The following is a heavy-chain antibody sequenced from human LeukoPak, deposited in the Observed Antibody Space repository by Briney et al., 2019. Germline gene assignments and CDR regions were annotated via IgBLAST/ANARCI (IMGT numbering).Heavy chain of an antibody. CDR1: GGTLSSYA. V-gene: IGHV1-69*04. J-gene: IGHJ4*02. Sequence: SVKVSCKASGGTLSSYAISWVRQAPGQGLEWMGRIIPILGIANYAQKFQGRVTITADKSTSTAYMELSSLRSEDTAVYYCARDGRLSGYSYGYLDYWGQGTLVTDSS. D-gene: IGHD5-18*01. CDR2: IIPILGIA. CDR3: ARDGRLSGYSYGYLDY.